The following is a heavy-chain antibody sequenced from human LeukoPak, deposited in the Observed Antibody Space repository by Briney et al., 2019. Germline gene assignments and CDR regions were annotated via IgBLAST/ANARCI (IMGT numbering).Heavy chain of an antibody. CDR1: GYTFTSHA. V-gene: IGHV1-3*01. J-gene: IGHJ6*02. Sequence: ASVRVSCKASGYTFTSHALHWVRQAPGEGLEWMAWINGATGNTEYSQKFQARVTITRDTSASTAYMELSSLRSEDTAVYYCARSIIIVPNTSYYYYYMDVWGQGTTVTVSS. D-gene: IGHD2/OR15-2a*01. CDR3: ARSIIIVPNTSYYYYYMDV. CDR2: INGATGNT.